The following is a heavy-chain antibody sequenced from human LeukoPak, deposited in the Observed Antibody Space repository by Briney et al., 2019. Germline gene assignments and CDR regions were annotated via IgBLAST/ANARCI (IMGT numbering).Heavy chain of an antibody. CDR1: GGTFSSYA. CDR3: ARFIPNEGSFDI. Sequence: ASVKVSCKASGGTFSSYAISWVRQAPGQGLEWMGGIIPIFGTANYAQKFQGRVTITTDESTSTAYMELSSLRSEDTAVYYCARFIPNEGSFDIWGQGTMVTVSS. V-gene: IGHV1-69*05. J-gene: IGHJ3*02. D-gene: IGHD2-15*01. CDR2: IIPIFGTA.